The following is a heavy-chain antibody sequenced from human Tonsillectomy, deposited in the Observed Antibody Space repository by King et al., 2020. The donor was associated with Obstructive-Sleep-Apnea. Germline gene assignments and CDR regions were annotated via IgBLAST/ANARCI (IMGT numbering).Heavy chain of an antibody. CDR3: ARTSELLNY. V-gene: IGHV1-2*02. Sequence: VQLVESGAEVKKPGASVKVSCKTSGYTFTGYYIHWVRQAPGQGLEWMGWINPDSGGTDYAQKFQGRVTMTSDTSISTAYMELSRLRSGDTAVYFCARTSELLNYWGQGTLVTVSS. D-gene: IGHD3-10*01. J-gene: IGHJ4*02. CDR2: INPDSGGT. CDR1: GYTFTGYY.